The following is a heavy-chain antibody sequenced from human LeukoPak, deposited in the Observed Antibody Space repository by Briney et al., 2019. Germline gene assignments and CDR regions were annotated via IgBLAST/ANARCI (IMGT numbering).Heavy chain of an antibody. CDR2: IYTSGST. CDR3: AGVVGATLSH. D-gene: IGHD1-26*01. J-gene: IGHJ4*02. CDR1: GGSISSGSYY. Sequence: SETLSLTCTVSGGSISSGSYYWSWIRQPAGKGLEWIGRIYTSGSTNYNPSLKSRVTISVDTSKNQFSLKLSSVTAADTAVYYCAGVVGATLSHWGQGTLVTVSS. V-gene: IGHV4-61*02.